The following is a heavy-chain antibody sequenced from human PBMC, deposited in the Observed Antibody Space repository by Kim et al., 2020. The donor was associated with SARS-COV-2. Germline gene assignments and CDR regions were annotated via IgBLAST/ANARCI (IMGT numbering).Heavy chain of an antibody. CDR3: ARQLRVYDYVWGSYRHGAFDI. Sequence: SETLSLTCAVSGGSISSSNWWSWVRQPPGKGLEWSGESYHSGSTNYNPSLKSRVTISVDKSKNQFSLKLSSVTAADTAVYYCARQLRVYDYVWGSYRHGAFDIWGQGTMVTVSS. V-gene: IGHV4-4*02. CDR2: SYHSGST. J-gene: IGHJ3*02. CDR1: GGSISSSNW. D-gene: IGHD3-16*02.